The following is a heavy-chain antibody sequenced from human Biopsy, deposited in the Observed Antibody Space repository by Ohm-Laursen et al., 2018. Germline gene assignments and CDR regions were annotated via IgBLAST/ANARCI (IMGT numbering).Heavy chain of an antibody. CDR1: GGSIGSFF. CDR3: VRVGAGAPSIDYFDY. Sequence: TLSLTCTVSGGSIGSFFWSWIRQPPGKGLEWIGYTYYSGSTNYNPSLRSRVTISVDRSKNQFSLELSSVTAADTAVYYCVRVGAGAPSIDYFDYWGQGALVTVSS. V-gene: IGHV4-59*01. CDR2: TYYSGST. J-gene: IGHJ4*02. D-gene: IGHD1-26*01.